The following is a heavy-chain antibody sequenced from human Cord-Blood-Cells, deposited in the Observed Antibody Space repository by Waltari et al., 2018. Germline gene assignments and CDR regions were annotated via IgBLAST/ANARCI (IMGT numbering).Heavy chain of an antibody. D-gene: IGHD3-22*01. CDR3: ARVGANYYDSSGYAFDI. CDR2: IYHSGST. Sequence: QVQLQESGPGLVKPSETLSITCAVSGYSISSGYYWGWIRPPPGKGLEWIGSIYHSGSTYYNPSLKSRVTISVDTSKNQFSLKLSSVTAADTAVYYCARVGANYYDSSGYAFDIWGQGTMVTVSS. V-gene: IGHV4-38-2*01. CDR1: GYSISSGYY. J-gene: IGHJ3*02.